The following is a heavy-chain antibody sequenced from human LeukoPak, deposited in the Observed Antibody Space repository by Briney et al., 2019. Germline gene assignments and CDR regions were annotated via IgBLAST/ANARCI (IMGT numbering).Heavy chain of an antibody. J-gene: IGHJ4*02. Sequence: SQTLSLTCAISGDIVSSNSAAWNWIRQSPSRGLEWLVRTYYRSKWYNDYAVSVKSRITINPDTSKNQFSLQLNSVTPEDTAVYYCARWPHYYDSSGYPYYFDYWGQGTLVTVSS. CDR1: GDIVSSNSAA. CDR2: TYYRSKWYN. CDR3: ARWPHYYDSSGYPYYFDY. V-gene: IGHV6-1*01. D-gene: IGHD3-22*01.